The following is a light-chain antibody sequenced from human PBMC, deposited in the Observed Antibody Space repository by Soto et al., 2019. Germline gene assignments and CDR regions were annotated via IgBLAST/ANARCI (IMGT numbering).Light chain of an antibody. J-gene: IGKJ2*01. CDR1: QSITNY. V-gene: IGKV1-39*01. Sequence: DIQMTQSPSSLSLSVGDRVTITCRASQSITNYLNWYQQKPGKAPKLLVYAASSLQSGVPSRFSVNGSGTDFTLTISRLQPEDFASYYCQQSDSYPYTFGQGTKLEIK. CDR3: QQSDSYPYT. CDR2: AAS.